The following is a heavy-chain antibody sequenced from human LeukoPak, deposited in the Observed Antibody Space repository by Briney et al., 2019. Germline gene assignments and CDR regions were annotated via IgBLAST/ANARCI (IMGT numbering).Heavy chain of an antibody. V-gene: IGHV3-30*18. CDR2: ISYDGSNK. CDR3: AKDRDSSGLHY. CDR1: GFTFSSYG. D-gene: IGHD3-22*01. Sequence: GRSLRLSCAASGFTFSSYGMHWVRQAPGKGLEWVAVISYDGSNKYYADSVKGRFTISRDNSKNTLYLRMNSLRAEDTAVYYCAKDRDSSGLHYWGQGTLVTVSS. J-gene: IGHJ4*02.